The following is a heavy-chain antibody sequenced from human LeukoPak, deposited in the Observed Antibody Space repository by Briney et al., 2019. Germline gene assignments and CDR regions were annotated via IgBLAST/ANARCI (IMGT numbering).Heavy chain of an antibody. J-gene: IGHJ4*02. CDR2: ISWNSGSI. V-gene: IGHV3-9*01. CDR1: GFTFDDYA. Sequence: GGSLRISCAASGFTFDDYAMHWVRQAPGNGLEWVSGISWNSGSIGYADSVKGRFTISRDNAKNSLYLQMNSLRAEDTALYYCAIADFDYWGQGTLVTVSS. CDR3: AIADFDY.